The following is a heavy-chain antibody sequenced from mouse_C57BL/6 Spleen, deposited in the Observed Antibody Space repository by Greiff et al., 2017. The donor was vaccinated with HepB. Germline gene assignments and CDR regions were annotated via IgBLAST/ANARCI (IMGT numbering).Heavy chain of an antibody. CDR3: ARDYYYGSSGTWFAY. CDR1: GFTFSDYG. J-gene: IGHJ3*01. V-gene: IGHV5-17*01. CDR2: ISSGSSTI. Sequence: DVQLVESGGGLVKPGGSLKLSCAASGFTFSDYGMHWVRQAPEKGLEWVAYISSGSSTIYYADTVKGRFTISRDNAKNTLFLQMTSLRSEVTAMYYCARDYYYGSSGTWFAYWGQRTLVTVSA. D-gene: IGHD1-1*01.